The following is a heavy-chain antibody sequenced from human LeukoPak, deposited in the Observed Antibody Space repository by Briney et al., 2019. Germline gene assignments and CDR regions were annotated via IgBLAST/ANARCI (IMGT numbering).Heavy chain of an antibody. V-gene: IGHV3-21*04. D-gene: IGHD6-19*01. CDR3: ASTRSTSDWYTRGFEY. CDR1: GFTFSSYS. Sequence: GGSLRLSCAASGFTFSSYSMNWVRQAPGKGLEWVSSISSSSSYIYYADSVKGRFTISRDNARNSLYLQMNSLRAKDTAVYYCASTRSTSDWYTRGFEYWGQGTLVTVSS. J-gene: IGHJ4*02. CDR2: ISSSSSYI.